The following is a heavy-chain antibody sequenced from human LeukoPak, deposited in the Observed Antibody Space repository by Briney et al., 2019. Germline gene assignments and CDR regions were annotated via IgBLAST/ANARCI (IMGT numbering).Heavy chain of an antibody. Sequence: SETLSLTCTVSGGSSGNYYWSWIRQPPGKGLEWIGHISYTGSSNYNPSLKSRVTISVDTSKNQLSLKLNSVTAADTAVYYCAGSYNWSDDFDYWGPGTLVTVSS. CDR2: ISYTGSS. J-gene: IGHJ4*02. V-gene: IGHV4-59*01. CDR3: AGSYNWSDDFDY. CDR1: GGSSGNYY. D-gene: IGHD1-1*01.